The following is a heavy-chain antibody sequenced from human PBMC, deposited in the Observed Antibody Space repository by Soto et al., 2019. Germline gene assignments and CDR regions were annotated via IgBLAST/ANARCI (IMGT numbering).Heavy chain of an antibody. CDR2: IRSKANSYAT. Sequence: GGSLRLSCAASGFTFSGSAMHWVRQASGKGLEWVGRIRSKANSYATAYAASVKGRFTISRDDSMNTAYLQMNSLKTEDTAVYYCTTTGDTAMASGYWGQGTLVTVSS. V-gene: IGHV3-73*01. J-gene: IGHJ4*02. CDR1: GFTFSGSA. CDR3: TTTGDTAMASGY. D-gene: IGHD5-18*01.